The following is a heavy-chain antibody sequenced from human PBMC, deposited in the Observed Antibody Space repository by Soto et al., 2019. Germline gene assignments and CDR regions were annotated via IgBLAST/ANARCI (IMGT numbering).Heavy chain of an antibody. CDR1: GFTFSSYG. D-gene: IGHD2-15*01. Sequence: QVQLVESGGGVVQPGRSLRLSCAASGFTFSSYGMHWVRQAPGKGLEWLAVIWYDGSNKYYADSVKGRFTISRDNSKNTLYLQMNSLRAEDTAVYYCARDPLVVVAETYYFDYWGQGTLVTVSS. CDR2: IWYDGSNK. CDR3: ARDPLVVVAETYYFDY. V-gene: IGHV3-33*01. J-gene: IGHJ4*02.